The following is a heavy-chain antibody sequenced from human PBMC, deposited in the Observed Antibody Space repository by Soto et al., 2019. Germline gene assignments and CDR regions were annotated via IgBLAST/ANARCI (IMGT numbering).Heavy chain of an antibody. CDR3: ARPSSWSNWFDP. CDR1: GGSISSSSYY. V-gene: IGHV4-39*01. CDR2: IYYSGST. J-gene: IGHJ5*02. D-gene: IGHD6-13*01. Sequence: SETLSLTCTVSGGSISSSSYYWGWIRQPPGKGLEWIGSIYYSGSTYYNPSLKSRVTISVDTSKNQFPLKLSSVTAADTAVYYCARPSSWSNWFDPWGQGTLVTVSS.